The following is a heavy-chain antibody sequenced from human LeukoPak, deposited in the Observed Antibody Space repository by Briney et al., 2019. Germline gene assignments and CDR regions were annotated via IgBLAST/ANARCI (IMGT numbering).Heavy chain of an antibody. CDR3: ARETVAGTFDY. J-gene: IGHJ4*02. V-gene: IGHV3-11*01. D-gene: IGHD6-19*01. CDR2: ISPSDDII. Sequence: GGSLRLSCAASGFTFSDYYISWIRQAPGKGLEWVSDISPSDDIISYADSVKGRFIISRDYAKESLHLQMNSLRVEDSAVYYCARETVAGTFDYWGQGTQVTVSS. CDR1: GFTFSDYY.